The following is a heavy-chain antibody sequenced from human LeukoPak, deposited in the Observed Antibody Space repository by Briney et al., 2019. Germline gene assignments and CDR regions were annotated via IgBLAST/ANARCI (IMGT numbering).Heavy chain of an antibody. D-gene: IGHD2-15*01. CDR1: GGSISSSSYY. Sequence: SETLSFTCTVSGGSISSSSYYWGWIRQPPGKGLEWIGSIYYSGSTYYNPSLKSRVTISVDTSKNQFSLKLSSVTAADTAVYYCARALVVVAATLGYFDYWGQGTLVTVSS. CDR3: ARALVVVAATLGYFDY. CDR2: IYYSGST. J-gene: IGHJ4*02. V-gene: IGHV4-39*01.